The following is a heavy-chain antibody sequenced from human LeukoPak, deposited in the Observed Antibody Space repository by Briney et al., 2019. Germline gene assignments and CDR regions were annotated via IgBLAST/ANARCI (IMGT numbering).Heavy chain of an antibody. CDR3: ASESLFFDY. D-gene: IGHD3-10*01. V-gene: IGHV3-30-3*01. Sequence: QPGGSLRLSCAASGFTFSSSAMSWVRQAPGKGLEWVAVISYDGSNKYYADSVKGRFTISRDNSKNTLYLQMNSLRAEDTAVYYCASESLFFDYWGQGTLVTVSS. J-gene: IGHJ4*02. CDR2: ISYDGSNK. CDR1: GFTFSSSA.